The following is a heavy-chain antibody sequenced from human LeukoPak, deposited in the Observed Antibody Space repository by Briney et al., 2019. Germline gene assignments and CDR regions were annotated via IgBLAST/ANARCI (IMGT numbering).Heavy chain of an antibody. CDR3: ARDVIGSNWNGYFQH. D-gene: IGHD1-1*01. CDR2: IKTKTEGETT. Sequence: PGGSLRLSCAASGFTSGNAWMSWVRQAPGKGLEWVGRIKTKTEGETTDYAAPVKGRFTVSRDDPKNTLYLQMNSLRAEDTAVYYCARDVIGSNWNGYFQHWGQGTLVTVSS. CDR1: GFTSGNAW. J-gene: IGHJ1*01. V-gene: IGHV3-15*01.